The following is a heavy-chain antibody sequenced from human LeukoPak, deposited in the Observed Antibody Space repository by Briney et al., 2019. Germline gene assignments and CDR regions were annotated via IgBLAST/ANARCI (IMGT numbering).Heavy chain of an antibody. CDR3: ARGADYDILTGYMDV. V-gene: IGHV3-21*01. CDR1: GLTFSTYT. J-gene: IGHJ6*03. Sequence: GGSLRLSCAASGLTFSTYTMNWVRQAPGKGLEWVSSISSSSSYPYYADSVKGRFTISRANAKNSLYLEMNSLRAEDTAVYYCARGADYDILTGYMDVWGKGTTVTVSS. D-gene: IGHD3-9*01. CDR2: ISSSSSYP.